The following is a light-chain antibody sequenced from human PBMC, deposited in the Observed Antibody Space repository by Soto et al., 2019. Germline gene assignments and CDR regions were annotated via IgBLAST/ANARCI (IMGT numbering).Light chain of an antibody. CDR2: SAT. Sequence: DIQLTQSPSFLAASVGDRVTITCLASQGIASFLAWYQQKPGKAPKLLIYSATTLRTGVSSRFSGSRSGPEFTLPFSSLQPEDFATYYCHQLNSYPYTFAQGTKLEIK. CDR1: QGIASF. V-gene: IGKV1-9*01. J-gene: IGKJ2*01. CDR3: HQLNSYPYT.